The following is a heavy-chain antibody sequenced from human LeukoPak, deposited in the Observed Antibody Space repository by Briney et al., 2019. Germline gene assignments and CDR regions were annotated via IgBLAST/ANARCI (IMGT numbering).Heavy chain of an antibody. CDR3: ARGGPDDNYDDFDY. CDR2: VSPNSGNT. CDR1: GYTFTNHD. Sequence: GASVKVSCKASGYTFTNHDISWVRQATGQGLEWMGWVSPNSGNTVYAQKVKGRVIMTMDPSMSTAYMELSSLLSGDTAVYYCARGGPDDNYDDFDYWGQGTLVTVAS. V-gene: IGHV1-8*01. J-gene: IGHJ4*02. D-gene: IGHD4-11*01.